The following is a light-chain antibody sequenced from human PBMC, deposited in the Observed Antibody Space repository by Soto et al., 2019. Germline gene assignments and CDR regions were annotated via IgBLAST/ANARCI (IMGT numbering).Light chain of an antibody. CDR1: QSLLHSNGYNY. CDR2: LGS. Sequence: DIVMTQSPLSLPVTPGEPASISCRSGQSLLHSNGYNYLDWYVQKPGQSPQLLIYLGSNRASGVPDRFSGSGSGTDFTLKISRVEAEDVGIYYCMQALEIPETFGQGTKVEIK. V-gene: IGKV2-28*01. CDR3: MQALEIPET. J-gene: IGKJ1*01.